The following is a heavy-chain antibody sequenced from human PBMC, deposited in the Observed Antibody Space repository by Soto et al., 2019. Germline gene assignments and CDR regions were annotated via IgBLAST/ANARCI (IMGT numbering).Heavy chain of an antibody. Sequence: VQLVESGGGVVQTGRSLRLSCAASGFTFSSYGMHWVRQAPGKGLEWVATISNDGRNKYYIDSVEGRFTISRDNSKNTLYLQMNSLRTDDTAVFYCGAGWYFADYWGQGSQVTVSS. CDR1: GFTFSSYG. D-gene: IGHD6-19*01. CDR2: ISNDGRNK. CDR3: GAGWYFADY. J-gene: IGHJ4*02. V-gene: IGHV3-30*03.